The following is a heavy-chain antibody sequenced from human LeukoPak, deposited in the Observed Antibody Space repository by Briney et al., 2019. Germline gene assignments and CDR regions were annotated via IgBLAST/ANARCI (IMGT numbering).Heavy chain of an antibody. CDR2: ISYDGSNK. CDR1: TFTFSDYG. J-gene: IGHJ4*02. Sequence: GGSLRLSCIGSTFTFSDYGMHWVRQAPGKGLEWVAVISYDGSNKYYADSVKGRFTISRDNSKNTLYLQMNSLRAEDTAVYYCARDGVYYDSSGYFYWGQGTLVTVSS. V-gene: IGHV3-30*19. D-gene: IGHD3-22*01. CDR3: ARDGVYYDSSGYFY.